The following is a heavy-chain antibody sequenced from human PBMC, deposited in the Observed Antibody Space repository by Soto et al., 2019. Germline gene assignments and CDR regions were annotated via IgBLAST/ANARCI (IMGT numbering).Heavy chain of an antibody. CDR2: IYSGGYT. D-gene: IGHD3-10*01. CDR1: GFTVSNNY. CDR3: GTHPGGGGY. Sequence: EVQLVESGGGLIQPGGSLRLSCAVSGFTVSNNYMSWVRQAPGKGLEGVSVIYSGGYTAYGDSVKGRFTISRDNSKNTLFLKMNARGAAAPAVYYGGTHPGGGGYWGQGTLVTVSS. V-gene: IGHV3-53*01. J-gene: IGHJ4*02.